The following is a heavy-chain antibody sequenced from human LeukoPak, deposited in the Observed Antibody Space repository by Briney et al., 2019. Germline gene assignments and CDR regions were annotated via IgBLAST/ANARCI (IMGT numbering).Heavy chain of an antibody. CDR3: AKVPGGYSSSWYLGGSEYYFDY. D-gene: IGHD6-13*01. V-gene: IGHV3-30*18. Sequence: GGSLRLSCAASGFTFSSYGMPWVRQAPGKGLEWVAVISYDGSNKYYADSVKGRFTISRDNSKNTLYLQMNSLRAEDTAVYYCAKVPGGYSSSWYLGGSEYYFDYWGQGTLVTVSS. CDR1: GFTFSSYG. CDR2: ISYDGSNK. J-gene: IGHJ4*02.